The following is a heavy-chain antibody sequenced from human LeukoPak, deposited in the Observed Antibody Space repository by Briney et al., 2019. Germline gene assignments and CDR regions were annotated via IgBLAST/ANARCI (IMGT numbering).Heavy chain of an antibody. CDR3: ASESSYCSSTSCYEGY. Sequence: GGSLRLSCAASGFTFISYAMSWVRQAPGKGLEWVSTILGSGCDGCTYYADSVKGRFTISRDNAKNSLYLQMNSLRAEDTAVYYCASESSYCSSTSCYEGYWGQGTLVTVSS. V-gene: IGHV3-23*01. D-gene: IGHD2-2*01. J-gene: IGHJ4*02. CDR1: GFTFISYA. CDR2: ILGSGCDGCT.